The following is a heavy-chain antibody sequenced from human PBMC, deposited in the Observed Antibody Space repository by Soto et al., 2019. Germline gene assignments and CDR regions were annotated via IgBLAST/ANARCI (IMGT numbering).Heavy chain of an antibody. CDR3: AGKLMVRGEAFSDAFDI. V-gene: IGHV3-23*01. Sequence: PGGSLRLSCAASGFTFSSYAMSWVRQAPGKGLEWVSAISGSGGSTYYADSVKGRFTISRDNAKNSLYLQMNSLRAEDTAVYYCAGKLMVRGEAFSDAFDIWGQGTMVTVSS. CDR2: ISGSGGST. J-gene: IGHJ3*02. D-gene: IGHD3-10*01. CDR1: GFTFSSYA.